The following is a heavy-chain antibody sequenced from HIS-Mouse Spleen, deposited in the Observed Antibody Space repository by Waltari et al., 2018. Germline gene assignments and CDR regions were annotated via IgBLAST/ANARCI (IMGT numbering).Heavy chain of an antibody. D-gene: IGHD6-13*01. Sequence: QLQLQESGPGLVTPSETLSLTCTFSGCSISSSSYYWGWIRQPPGKGLEWIGSIYYSGSTYYNPSLKSRVTISVDTSKNQFSLKLSSVTAADTAVYYCAREIPYSSSWYDWYFDLWGRGTLVTVSS. CDR1: GCSISSSSYY. CDR3: AREIPYSSSWYDWYFDL. V-gene: IGHV4-39*07. CDR2: IYYSGST. J-gene: IGHJ2*01.